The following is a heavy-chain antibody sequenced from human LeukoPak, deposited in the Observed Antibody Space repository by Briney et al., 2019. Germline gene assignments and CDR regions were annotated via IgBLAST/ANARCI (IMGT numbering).Heavy chain of an antibody. CDR3: AKVNVYSYGYADY. V-gene: IGHV3-23*01. D-gene: IGHD5-18*01. J-gene: IGHJ4*02. CDR2: ISGSGGST. CDR1: GFTFSNYA. Sequence: GGSLRLSCAASGFTFSNYAMSWVRQAPGKGLEWVSGISGSGGSTYYADSVKGRFTISRDNSKNTLYLQMNSLRAEDTAVYYCAKVNVYSYGYADYWGQGTLVTVSS.